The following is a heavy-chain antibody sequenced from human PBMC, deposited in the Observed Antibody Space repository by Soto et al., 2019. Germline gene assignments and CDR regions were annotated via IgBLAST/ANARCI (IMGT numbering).Heavy chain of an antibody. CDR2: IIPIFGTA. Sequence: SVKVSCKASGGTFSSYAISWVRQAPGQGLEWMGGIIPIFGTANYAQKFQGRVTITADESTSTAYMELSSLRSEDTAVYYCARDHRIAVAGTPGGRFDPWGQGTLVTVSS. V-gene: IGHV1-69*13. J-gene: IGHJ5*02. CDR1: GGTFSSYA. D-gene: IGHD6-19*01. CDR3: ARDHRIAVAGTPGGRFDP.